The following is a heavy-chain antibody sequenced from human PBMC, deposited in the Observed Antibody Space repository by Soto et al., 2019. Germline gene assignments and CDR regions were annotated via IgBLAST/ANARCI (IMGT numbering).Heavy chain of an antibody. CDR1: GFTFFAYW. J-gene: IGHJ5*01. V-gene: IGHV3-74*01. CDR2: INSDGSHT. Sequence: EVQLVESGGGLVQPGGSLRLSCAASGFTFFAYWIHWVRQVPGKGLVWVSRINSDGSHTSYADSVRGRFTISRDNSKNTVYLQMNRLTAEDTAVSSCAKGGDSGDYAGHNWFDSWGQGSLVTVSS. CDR3: AKGGDSGDYAGHNWFDS. D-gene: IGHD4-17*01.